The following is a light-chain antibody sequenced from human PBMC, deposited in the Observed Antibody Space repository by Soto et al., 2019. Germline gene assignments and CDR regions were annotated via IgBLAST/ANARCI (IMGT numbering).Light chain of an antibody. CDR2: YDS. J-gene: IGLJ2*01. V-gene: IGLV3-21*01. CDR3: KVWESSSDHPGV. Sequence: SYELTQPPSVSVAPGKAARITCGGNNIGSKSVHWYQQKPGQAPVLVIYYDSDRPSGIPERFSGSNSGNTATLTISRVEAGDEADYYCKVWESSSDHPGVFGGGTKLTVL. CDR1: NIGSKS.